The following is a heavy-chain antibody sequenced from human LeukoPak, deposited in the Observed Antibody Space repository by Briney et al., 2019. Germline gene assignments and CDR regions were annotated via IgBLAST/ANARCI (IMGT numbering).Heavy chain of an antibody. CDR3: AADRHCDSTRCYPYNFDY. CDR2: INPNSGGT. J-gene: IGHJ4*02. CDR1: GYTFTGYY. Sequence: GASVKVSCKASGYTFTGYYMHWVRHAPGPGLEWMGWINPNSGGTNYAQKFQGRVTMTRGTSISTAYMELSRLRSEDTAVYYCAADRHCDSTRCYPYNFDYWGQGTLVTVSS. V-gene: IGHV1-2*02. D-gene: IGHD2-2*01.